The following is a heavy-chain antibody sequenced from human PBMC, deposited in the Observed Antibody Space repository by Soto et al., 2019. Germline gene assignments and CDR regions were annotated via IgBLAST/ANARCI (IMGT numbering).Heavy chain of an antibody. J-gene: IGHJ6*02. CDR3: ARGINYAMDV. CDR2: ISPDGSVT. CDR1: GSTVSGHW. Sequence: EVQLVESGGGSVQPGGSLRLSCAASGSTVSGHWMHWVRQEPGRGLVWVSLISPDGSVTTYADSVKGRFTISRDNAKNRLTLQMNSLRAEDTAVYYCARGINYAMDVWGQGTTVTVSS. V-gene: IGHV3-74*01.